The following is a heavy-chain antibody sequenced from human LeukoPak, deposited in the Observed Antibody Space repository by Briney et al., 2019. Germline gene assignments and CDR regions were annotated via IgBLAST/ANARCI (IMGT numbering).Heavy chain of an antibody. V-gene: IGHV5-10-1*01. J-gene: IGHJ4*02. CDR1: GYSFTSYW. CDR3: ARRLGATQPYFDF. CDR2: IDPSDSYT. Sequence: GESLKISCKGSGYSFTSYWISWVRQMPGKGLEWMGRIDPSDSYTNYSPSFQGHVTISADKSISTAYLQWSSLKASDTAMYYCARRLGATQPYFDFWGQGALVTVSS. D-gene: IGHD1-26*01.